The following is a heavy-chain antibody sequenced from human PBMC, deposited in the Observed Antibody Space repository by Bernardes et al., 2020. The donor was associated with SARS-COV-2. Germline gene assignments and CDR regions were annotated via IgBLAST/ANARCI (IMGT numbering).Heavy chain of an antibody. CDR1: GASIRSFD. Sequence: SETLSLTCTVSGASIRSFDLSWVRQPPGKGLEWIGYANYSGSTNYRPSLKRRVTMSVDTANNHFSLNLRSVTAADTAVDYCANGLAPGGAGLWGRGTLVTVSS. CDR3: ANGLAPGGAGL. V-gene: IGHV4-59*01. J-gene: IGHJ1*01. D-gene: IGHD6-19*01. CDR2: ANYSGST.